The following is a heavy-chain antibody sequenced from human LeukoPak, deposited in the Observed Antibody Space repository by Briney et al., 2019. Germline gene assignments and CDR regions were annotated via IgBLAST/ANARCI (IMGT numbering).Heavy chain of an antibody. Sequence: PGGSLRLSCAASGFTFSSYEMNWVRQAPGKGLEWVSYIISSGSTIYYADSVTGRFTLSRDNAKNSLYLQMNSLRAEDTAVYYCARDLIGFGELLYGPDAFDIWGQGTMVTVSS. CDR1: GFTFSSYE. J-gene: IGHJ3*02. D-gene: IGHD3-10*01. CDR3: ARDLIGFGELLYGPDAFDI. CDR2: IISSGSTI. V-gene: IGHV3-48*03.